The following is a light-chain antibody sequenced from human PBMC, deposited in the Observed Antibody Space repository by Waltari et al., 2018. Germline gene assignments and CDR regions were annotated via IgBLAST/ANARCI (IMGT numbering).Light chain of an antibody. CDR3: QQCNDWPRT. CDR2: GAS. V-gene: IGKV3D-15*01. CDR1: QSVSNN. Sequence: EIVMTPSPAILSVSPGDRSPLSCRASQSVSNNLAWDQQKPGQAPRLLIYGASTRATGVPARFSGSGSGTEFTLTISSLQSEDFAVYYCQQCNDWPRTFGQGTKVEIK. J-gene: IGKJ1*01.